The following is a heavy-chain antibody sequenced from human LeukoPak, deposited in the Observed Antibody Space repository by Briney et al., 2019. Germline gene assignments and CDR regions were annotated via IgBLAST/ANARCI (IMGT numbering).Heavy chain of an antibody. V-gene: IGHV4-30-2*01. Sequence: SETLSLTCTVSGGSISSGGYYWSWIRQPPGKGLEWIGYIYHSGSTYYNLSLKSRVTTSVDRSKNQFSLKLSSVTAADTAVYYCARYKYPFDPWGQGTLVTVSS. CDR1: GGSISSGGYY. CDR2: IYHSGST. J-gene: IGHJ5*02. D-gene: IGHD2-2*01. CDR3: ARYKYPFDP.